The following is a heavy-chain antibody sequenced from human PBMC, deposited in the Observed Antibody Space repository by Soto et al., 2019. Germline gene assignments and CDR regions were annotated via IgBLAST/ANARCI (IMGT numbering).Heavy chain of an antibody. V-gene: IGHV3-48*01. CDR1: GFTFSSYS. CDR3: ARDREATMVRGGRLAY. Sequence: GGSLRLSCAASGFTFSSYSMNWVRQAPGKGLEWVSYISSSSSTIYYADSVKGRFTISRDNAKNSLYLQMNSLRAEDTAVYYCARDREATMVRGGRLAYWGQGTLVTVSS. CDR2: ISSSSSTI. J-gene: IGHJ4*02. D-gene: IGHD3-10*01.